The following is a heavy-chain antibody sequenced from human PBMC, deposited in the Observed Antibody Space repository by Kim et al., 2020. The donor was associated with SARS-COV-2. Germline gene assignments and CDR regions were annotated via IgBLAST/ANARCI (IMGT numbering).Heavy chain of an antibody. D-gene: IGHD2-2*02. CDR2: VYYTGNT. Sequence: SETLSLTCTVSDGSISSRGYYWGWIRQPPGKGLEWIGSVYYTGNTYYTPSLKSRLTISVDTSKNQFYLKLNSVTAADTAVYYCARHFRGTSMQFLGLYQLDYWGQGILVTVSS. J-gene: IGHJ4*02. V-gene: IGHV4-39*01. CDR3: ARHFRGTSMQFLGLYQLDY. CDR1: DGSISSRGYY.